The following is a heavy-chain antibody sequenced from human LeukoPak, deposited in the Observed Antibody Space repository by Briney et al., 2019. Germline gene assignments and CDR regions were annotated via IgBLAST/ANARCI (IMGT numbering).Heavy chain of an antibody. CDR1: GCTFISYY. CDR3: ARASFWESPINWFAP. Sequence: SIQVSCKASGCTFISYYIHSGRQDPAQGVQGVGWIKPKNGGLKYAQKFQGRLTMTRDRSIITAYMELSRLTSHDTAVYYCARASFWESPINWFAPLGQGTLVTGSS. J-gene: IGHJ5*02. CDR2: IKPKNGGL. V-gene: IGHV1-2*02. D-gene: IGHD3-16*01.